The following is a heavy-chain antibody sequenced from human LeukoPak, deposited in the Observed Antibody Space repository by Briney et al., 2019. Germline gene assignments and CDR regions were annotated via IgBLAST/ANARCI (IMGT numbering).Heavy chain of an antibody. CDR2: VNHSGST. D-gene: IGHD2-15*01. Sequence: SETLSLTCAVYGGSFSGYYWSWIRQPPGKGLEWIGEVNHSGSTKYRPSLKRRVTISVDPHKNQFSLKLSSVTAADTGVYYCAGYEGGYWSGGSCPLDYWGQGTLVTVS. J-gene: IGHJ4*02. V-gene: IGHV4-34*01. CDR1: GGSFSGYY. CDR3: AGYEGGYWSGGSCPLDY.